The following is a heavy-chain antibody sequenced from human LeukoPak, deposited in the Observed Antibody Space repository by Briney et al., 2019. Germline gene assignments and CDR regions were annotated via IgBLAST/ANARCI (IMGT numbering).Heavy chain of an antibody. D-gene: IGHD1-26*01. J-gene: IGHJ4*02. CDR1: GGSFSGYY. Sequence: PSETLSLTCAVYGGSFSGYYWSWIRQPPGKGLEWIGKINHSGSTNYNPSLKSRVTISVDTSKNQFSLKLSSVTAADTAVYYCATDRNSGKYYDYWGQGTLVSVSS. CDR3: ATDRNSGKYYDY. V-gene: IGHV4-34*01. CDR2: INHSGST.